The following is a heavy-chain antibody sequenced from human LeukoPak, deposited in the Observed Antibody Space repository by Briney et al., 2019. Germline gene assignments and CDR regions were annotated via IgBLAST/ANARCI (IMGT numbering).Heavy chain of an antibody. CDR3: ARPPSRGYSSSFEY. CDR1: GYSFSTYW. Sequence: GESLKISCKGSGYSFSTYWIAWVRQMPGKGLEWMGIIYPDESNIRYSPSFQGQVTISADKSISTAYLQWSSLKASDTAMYYCARPPSRGYSSSFEYWGQGTLVTVSS. D-gene: IGHD2-2*03. CDR2: IYPDESNI. J-gene: IGHJ4*02. V-gene: IGHV5-51*01.